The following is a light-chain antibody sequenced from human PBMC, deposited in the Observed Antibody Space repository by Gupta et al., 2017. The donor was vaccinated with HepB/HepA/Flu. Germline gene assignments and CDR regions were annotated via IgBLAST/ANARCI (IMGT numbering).Light chain of an antibody. V-gene: IGKV2-28*01. Sequence: DIVLTLSPLSLPVTPGEPASISCRSSQSLVHSNGYNYLDWYLQKPGQSPQLLIYLGSNRASGVPDRFSGSGSGADFTLKISRVEADDVGVYYCMQALEAPRTFGQGTKLEIK. J-gene: IGKJ2*02. CDR1: QSLVHSNGYNY. CDR3: MQALEAPRT. CDR2: LGS.